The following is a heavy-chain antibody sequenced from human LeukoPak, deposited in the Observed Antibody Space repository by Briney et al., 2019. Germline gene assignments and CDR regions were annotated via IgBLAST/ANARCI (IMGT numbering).Heavy chain of an antibody. CDR2: VSGSGAST. D-gene: IGHD2-2*01. V-gene: IGHV3-23*01. CDR1: GFTFCSYT. CDR3: AKASLWDQLLSSLDY. Sequence: GGSLRLSSAHPGFTFCSYTVYSGCQAPGQGLEWVSAVSGSGASTYYADSVKGRFTISRDNSKNTLNLQMNSLRAEDTAIYYCAKASLWDQLLSSLDYWGQGTLVTVSS. J-gene: IGHJ4*02.